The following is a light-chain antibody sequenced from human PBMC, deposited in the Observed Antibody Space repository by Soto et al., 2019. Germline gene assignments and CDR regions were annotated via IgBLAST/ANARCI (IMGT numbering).Light chain of an antibody. CDR3: QQYSQWPPWT. J-gene: IGKJ1*01. CDR1: QSLSGN. CDR2: RAS. V-gene: IGKV3-15*01. Sequence: EIVMTQSPSTLAVSPGETVTLSCRSSQSLSGNLAWYQQKPGQAPRLLIFRASTRATGVPARFSGRGSGTEFTLTISGLQSEDFAVYYCQQYSQWPPWTFGPGTKVDIK.